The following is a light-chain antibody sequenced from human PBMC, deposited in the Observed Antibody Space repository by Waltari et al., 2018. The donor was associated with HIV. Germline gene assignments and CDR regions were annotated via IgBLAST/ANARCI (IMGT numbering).Light chain of an antibody. CDR2: SVS. CDR3: LQYNAFPLT. J-gene: IGKJ4*01. V-gene: IGKV1-17*01. CDR1: ANVRGH. Sequence: DTQMTQSPSSLSASVGDRVTITCRASANVRGHLGWFQQTAGKAPKRLIFSVSNLQGGVPSRFNGSGFATEFTLTISSLQPEDFATYYCLQYNAFPLTFGGGTRV.